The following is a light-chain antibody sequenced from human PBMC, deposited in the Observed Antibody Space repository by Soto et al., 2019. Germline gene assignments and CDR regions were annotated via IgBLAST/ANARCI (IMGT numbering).Light chain of an antibody. CDR2: ESN. Sequence: QSALTQPASVSGSPGQSITISCTGTRTDIGNYNLVSWYQQHPGKAPRLIIYESNKRPSGVSSRFSGSKSGNTASLTISGLQPEDEGSYYCSSFAGSGTLVVFGGGTKVTVL. CDR3: SSFAGSGTLVV. J-gene: IGLJ2*01. CDR1: RTDIGNYNL. V-gene: IGLV2-23*01.